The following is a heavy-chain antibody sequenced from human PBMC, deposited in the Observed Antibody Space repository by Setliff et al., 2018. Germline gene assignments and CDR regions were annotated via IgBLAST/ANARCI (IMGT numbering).Heavy chain of an antibody. J-gene: IGHJ4*02. CDR3: ATGQHSGSWTLDQ. Sequence: ASVKVSCKASGETFTRYSIHWVRQAPGQRLEWIGYIDTGTGKKEYSQKFRDRVTIIRDTSATTAYVELHSLRSDDTAVYYCATGQHSGSWTLDQWGQGTLVTVSS. CDR2: IDTGTGKK. D-gene: IGHD6-13*01. V-gene: IGHV1-3*04. CDR1: GETFTRYS.